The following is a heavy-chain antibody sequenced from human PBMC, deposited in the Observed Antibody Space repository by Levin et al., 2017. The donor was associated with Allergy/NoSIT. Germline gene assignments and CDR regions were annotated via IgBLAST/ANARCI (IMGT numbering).Heavy chain of an antibody. CDR1: GFTFSSYA. J-gene: IGHJ4*02. CDR2: ISSNGGST. Sequence: SCAASGFTFSSYAMHWVRQAPGKGLEYVSAISSNGGSTYYANSVKGRFTISRDNSKNTLYLQMGSLRAEDMAVYYCATRSSRDYWGQGTLVTVSS. D-gene: IGHD6-13*01. CDR3: ATRSSRDY. V-gene: IGHV3-64*01.